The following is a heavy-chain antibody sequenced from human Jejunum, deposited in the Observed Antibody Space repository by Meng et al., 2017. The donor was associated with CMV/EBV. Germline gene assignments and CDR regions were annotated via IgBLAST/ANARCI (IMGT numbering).Heavy chain of an antibody. J-gene: IGHJ4*02. CDR2: IYPADSDT. V-gene: IGHV5-51*01. Sequence: STFTNYWIGWVRQMPGKGLEWMGIIYPADSDTKYSPSFQGHVTISADKSISTAYLQWNSLKASDTAMYYCARPSKAAARAYYFDYWGEGTLVTVSS. CDR1: STFTNYW. CDR3: ARPSKAAARAYYFDY. D-gene: IGHD5-18*01.